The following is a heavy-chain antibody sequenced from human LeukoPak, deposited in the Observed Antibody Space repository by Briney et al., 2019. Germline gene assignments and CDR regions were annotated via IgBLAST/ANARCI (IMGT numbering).Heavy chain of an antibody. Sequence: PSETLSLTCAVYGGSFTIYSWTWIRQPPGKSLEWVGEISPSGNTQYNPSLKSRVSISLDASKSQFYLKLNSVTAADTAVYYCARRVRSADYRLDYWGQGTLVTVSS. CDR2: ISPSGNT. CDR1: GGSFTIYS. CDR3: ARRVRSADYRLDY. D-gene: IGHD4-11*01. J-gene: IGHJ4*02. V-gene: IGHV4-34*01.